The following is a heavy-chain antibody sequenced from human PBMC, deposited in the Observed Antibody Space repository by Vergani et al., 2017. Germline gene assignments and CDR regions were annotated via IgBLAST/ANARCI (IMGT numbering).Heavy chain of an antibody. J-gene: IGHJ4*02. D-gene: IGHD3-10*01. V-gene: IGHV4-39*02. CDR2: IYYSGST. CDR3: AREGLHSGSGSYNDY. CDR1: GGSISSSSYY. Sequence: QLQLQESGPGLVKPSETLSLTCTVSGGSISSSSYYWGWIRQPPGKGLEWIGSIYYSGSTYYNPSLKSRVTISVDTSKNQFSLKLSSVTAADTAVYYCAREGLHSGSGSYNDYWGQGTLVTVSS.